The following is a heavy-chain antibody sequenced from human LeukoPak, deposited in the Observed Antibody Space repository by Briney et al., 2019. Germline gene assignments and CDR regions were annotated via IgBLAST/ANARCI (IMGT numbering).Heavy chain of an antibody. CDR2: INGDGSRA. J-gene: IGHJ4*02. D-gene: IGHD6-13*01. Sequence: GGSLRLSCAASEFTFSTFWMHWVRQAPGKGREWVSGINGDGSRAEYADPVKGRFTISRDNAKNTLYLQMNSLRGEDTALYYCAKDKGIAAAGLIDYWGQGTLVTVSS. CDR3: AKDKGIAAAGLIDY. CDR1: EFTFSTFW. V-gene: IGHV3-74*03.